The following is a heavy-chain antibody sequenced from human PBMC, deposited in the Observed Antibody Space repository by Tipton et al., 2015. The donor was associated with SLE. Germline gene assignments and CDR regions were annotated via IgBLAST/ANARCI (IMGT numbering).Heavy chain of an antibody. CDR2: ISTYNGTT. CDR3: AREPRGIARTSVSSAV. J-gene: IGHJ3*01. CDR1: GYTFTNYF. Sequence: QSGAEVKKPGASVKVSCKTSGYTFTNYFISWLRQAPGQGLEWMGWISTYNGTTNFAQKFQGRVAMTTDTSTNTVYMELRSLRTDDTAVYYCAREPRGIARTSVSSAVCGQAKRVTASS. D-gene: IGHD6-13*01. V-gene: IGHV1-18*01.